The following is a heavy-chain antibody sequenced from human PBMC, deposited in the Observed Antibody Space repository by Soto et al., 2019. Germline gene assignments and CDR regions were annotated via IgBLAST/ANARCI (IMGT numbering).Heavy chain of an antibody. CDR2: IYYSGST. D-gene: IGHD3-16*02. V-gene: IGHV4-59*01. J-gene: IGHJ6*02. CDR1: GGSISSYY. CDR3: ARGYPYGMDV. Sequence: SETLSLTCTVSGGSISSYYWSWIRQPPGKGLEWIGYIYYSGSTNYNPSLKSRVTISVDTSKNQFSLKPSSVTAADTDVYYCARGYPYGMDVWGQGTTVTVYS.